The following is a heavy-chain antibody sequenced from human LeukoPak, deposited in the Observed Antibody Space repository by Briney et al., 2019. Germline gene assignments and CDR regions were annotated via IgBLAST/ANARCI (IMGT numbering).Heavy chain of an antibody. D-gene: IGHD3-3*01. CDR1: GGSTSSGNYY. Sequence: KTSETLSLTCTVSGGSTSSGNYYWGWIRQPPGKGLEWIGGISSSGNTYYNPSLKSRITIFIDTSKNHFSLKLSSVSAADTAVYYCARLGAGPTYYDFWSGYSSFYFDYWGQGTLVTVSS. V-gene: IGHV4-39*02. J-gene: IGHJ4*02. CDR2: ISSSGNT. CDR3: ARLGAGPTYYDFWSGYSSFYFDY.